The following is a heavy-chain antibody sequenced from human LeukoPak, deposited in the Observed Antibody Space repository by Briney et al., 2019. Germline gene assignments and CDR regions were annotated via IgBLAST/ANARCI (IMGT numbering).Heavy chain of an antibody. J-gene: IGHJ5*02. V-gene: IGHV3-23*01. CDR2: ISGSGGST. CDR1: GFTFSNHG. Sequence: GGTLRLSCAAAGFTFSNHGMNWVRQAPGKGLEWVSAISGSGGSTYYADSVKGRFTISRDNSKNTLYLQMNSLRAEDTAVYYCAKSGGGFDPWGQGTLVTVSS. CDR3: AKSGGGFDP. D-gene: IGHD3-16*01.